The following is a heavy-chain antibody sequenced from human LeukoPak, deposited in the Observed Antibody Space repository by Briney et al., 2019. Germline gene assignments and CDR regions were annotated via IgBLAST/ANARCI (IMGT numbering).Heavy chain of an antibody. J-gene: IGHJ4*02. CDR1: GYTFTSYG. D-gene: IGHD3-3*01. V-gene: IGHV1-18*01. CDR3: ARTYRYYDFWSGYYTPYFDY. Sequence: GASVKVSCKASGYTFTSYGISWVRQAPGQGLEWMGWISAYNGNTNYAQKLQGRVTMTTDTSTSTAYMELRSLRSEDTAVYYCARTYRYYDFWSGYYTPYFDYWGQGTLVTVSS. CDR2: ISAYNGNT.